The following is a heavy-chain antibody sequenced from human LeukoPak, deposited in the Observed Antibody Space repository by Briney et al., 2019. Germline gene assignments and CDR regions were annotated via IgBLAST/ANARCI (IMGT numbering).Heavy chain of an antibody. CDR1: GFTFTTYS. V-gene: IGHV3-48*01. CDR3: ARGNYYYYYMDV. CDR2: ISGSSGSSTI. Sequence: PGGSLRLSCAASGFTFTTYSMNWVRQAPGKGLEWVSYISGSSGSSTIYYADSVKGRFTISRDNAKNSLYLQMNSLRAEDTAVYYCARGNYYYYYMDVWGKGTTVTVSS. J-gene: IGHJ6*03.